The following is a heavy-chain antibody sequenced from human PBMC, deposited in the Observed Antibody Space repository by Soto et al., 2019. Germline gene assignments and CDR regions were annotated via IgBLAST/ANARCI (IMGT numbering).Heavy chain of an antibody. V-gene: IGHV1-3*01. CDR2: INAGNGNT. CDR3: ARDRSAYSYGPNWFDP. J-gene: IGHJ5*02. Sequence: ASVKVSCKASGYTFTSYAMHWVRQAPGQRLEWMGWINAGNGNTKYSQKFQGRVTITRDTSASTAYMELSSLRSEDTAVYYCARDRSAYSYGPNWFDPWGQGTLVTVSS. CDR1: GYTFTSYA. D-gene: IGHD5-18*01.